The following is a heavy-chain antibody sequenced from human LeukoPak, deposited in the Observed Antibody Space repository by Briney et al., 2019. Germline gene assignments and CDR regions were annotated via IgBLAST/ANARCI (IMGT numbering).Heavy chain of an antibody. CDR2: IVVGSGNT. J-gene: IGHJ4*02. CDR3: AAAEDSSGWDFDY. Sequence: LVKVSCKASGFTFTSSAMQWVRQARGQRLEWIGWIVVGSGNTNYAQKFQERVTITRDMSTSTAYMELSSLRSEDTAVYYCAAAEDSSGWDFDYWGQGTLVTVSS. D-gene: IGHD6-19*01. V-gene: IGHV1-58*02. CDR1: GFTFTSSA.